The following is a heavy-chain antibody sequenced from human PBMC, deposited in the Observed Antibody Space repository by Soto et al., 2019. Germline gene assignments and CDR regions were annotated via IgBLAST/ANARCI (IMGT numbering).Heavy chain of an antibody. J-gene: IGHJ4*02. Sequence: QVQLQESGPGLVKPSGTLSLSCAVSGGSIISSHWWTWVRQPPGKGLEWIGEIYHSGSTNYNPSPKSRVTKSVDTSRNQVSLNLSSGPAADTAVYYCESSGGGEDYWGQGILVTVSS. D-gene: IGHD3-16*01. CDR2: IYHSGST. V-gene: IGHV4-4*02. CDR3: ESSGGGEDY. CDR1: GGSIISSHW.